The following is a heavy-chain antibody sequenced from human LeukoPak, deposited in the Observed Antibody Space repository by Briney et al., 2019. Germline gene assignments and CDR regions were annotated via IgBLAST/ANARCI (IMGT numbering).Heavy chain of an antibody. CDR3: TRHEDYYGSGSYYNALDI. CDR2: IRSKANSYAT. J-gene: IGHJ3*02. V-gene: IGHV3-73*01. CDR1: GFTFSGSA. Sequence: PGGSLKLSCAASGFTFSGSAMHWVRQASGKGLEWVGRIRSKANSYATAYAASVKGRFTISRDDSKNTAYLQMNSLKTEDTAVYYCTRHEDYYGSGSYYNALDIWGQGTMVTVSS. D-gene: IGHD3-10*01.